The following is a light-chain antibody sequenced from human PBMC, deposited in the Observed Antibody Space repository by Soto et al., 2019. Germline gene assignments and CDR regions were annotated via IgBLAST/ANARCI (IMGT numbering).Light chain of an antibody. CDR2: KVS. Sequence: DVLMTQSPLSLSVTLRQPASISCRSSQSLVSSDGNTYLTWFHQRPGQSPRGLIYKVSNRESGVPDRFSGSGSGTDFTLEISRVEAEDVGVYYCMEGRSWPWTFGQGTKVEIK. J-gene: IGKJ1*01. CDR3: MEGRSWPWT. V-gene: IGKV2-30*01. CDR1: QSLVSSDGNTY.